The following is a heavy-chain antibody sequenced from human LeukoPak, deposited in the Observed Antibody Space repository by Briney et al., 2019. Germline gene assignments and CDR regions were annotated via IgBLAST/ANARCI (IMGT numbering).Heavy chain of an antibody. Sequence: SETLSLTCSVSDDAISTTAYYWGWVRQSPGKGLGWIGSIFYNGDTYYDPSLKSRISISIDTSKNQFSLNLNSMTAADSGVYYCARHFRFIGFGELLAFDTWGQGTRVIVSS. CDR2: IFYNGDT. CDR3: ARHFRFIGFGELLAFDT. D-gene: IGHD3-10*01. V-gene: IGHV4-39*01. J-gene: IGHJ4*02. CDR1: DDAISTTAYY.